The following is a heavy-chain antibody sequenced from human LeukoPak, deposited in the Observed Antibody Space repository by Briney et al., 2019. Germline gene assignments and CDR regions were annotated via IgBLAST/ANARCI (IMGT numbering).Heavy chain of an antibody. CDR1: GGSISSSSYY. CDR3: ASLDRSNWYYFDY. V-gene: IGHV4-39*07. CDR2: IYYSGST. J-gene: IGHJ4*02. D-gene: IGHD6-13*01. Sequence: SETLSLTCTVSGGSISSSSYYWGWIRQPPGKGLEWIGSIYYSGSTYYNPSLKSRVTISVDTSKNHFSLKLTSVTAADTAVYYCASLDRSNWYYFDYWGQGTLVTVSP.